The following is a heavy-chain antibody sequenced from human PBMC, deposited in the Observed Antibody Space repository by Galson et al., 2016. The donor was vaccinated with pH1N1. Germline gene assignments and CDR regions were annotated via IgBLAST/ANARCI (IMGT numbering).Heavy chain of an antibody. D-gene: IGHD1-26*01. CDR2: INRDGSHR. J-gene: IGHJ4*01. CDR1: GFTFGDSV. V-gene: IGHV3-20*04. Sequence: SLRLSCAASGFTFGDSVMTWVRQSPGQGLDWISVINRDGSHRAYVDSVKGRFTISRGNSKNTLYLQMDSLRVEDVGVYYCARTNGGTYWGGLDYWGHGTLVTVSS. CDR3: ARTNGGTYWGGLDY.